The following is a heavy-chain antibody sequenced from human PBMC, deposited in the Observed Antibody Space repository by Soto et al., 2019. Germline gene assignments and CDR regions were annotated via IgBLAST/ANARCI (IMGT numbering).Heavy chain of an antibody. J-gene: IGHJ4*02. CDR1: GGSVSSGSYY. CDR2: IYYSGST. V-gene: IGHV4-61*01. D-gene: IGHD2-2*01. CDR3: ARKYQLLSCFDY. Sequence: SETLSLTCTVSGGSVSSGSYYWSWIRQPPGKGLEWIGYIYYSGSTNYNPSLKSRVTISVDTSKNQFSLKLSSVTAADTAVYYCARKYQLLSCFDYWGQGTLVTVSS.